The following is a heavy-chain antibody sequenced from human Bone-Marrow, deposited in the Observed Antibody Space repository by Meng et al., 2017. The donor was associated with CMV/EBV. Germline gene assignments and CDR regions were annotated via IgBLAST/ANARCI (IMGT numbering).Heavy chain of an antibody. J-gene: IGHJ6*02. CDR1: GFTFSSYS. Sequence: GESLKISCAASGFTFSSYSMNWVRQAPGKGLEWVSSISSSSSYIYYADSVKGRFTISRDNSKNTLYLQMNSLRAEDTAVYYCAKDAAMVSNYYYYGMDVWGQGTTVTVSS. D-gene: IGHD5-18*01. V-gene: IGHV3-21*01. CDR3: AKDAAMVSNYYYYGMDV. CDR2: ISSSSSYI.